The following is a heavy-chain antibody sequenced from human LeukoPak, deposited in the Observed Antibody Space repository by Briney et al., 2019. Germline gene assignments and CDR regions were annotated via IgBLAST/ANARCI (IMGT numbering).Heavy chain of an antibody. J-gene: IGHJ4*02. CDR3: ARPGRGRYSGYDWFPYYFDY. V-gene: IGHV1-69*13. CDR1: GGTFSGYA. Sequence: SVKVSCKASGGTFSGYAISWVRQAPGQGLEWMGGIIPIFGTANYAQKFQGRVTITADESTSTAYMELSSLRSEDTAVYYCARPGRGRYSGYDWFPYYFDYWGQGTLVTVSS. D-gene: IGHD5-12*01. CDR2: IIPIFGTA.